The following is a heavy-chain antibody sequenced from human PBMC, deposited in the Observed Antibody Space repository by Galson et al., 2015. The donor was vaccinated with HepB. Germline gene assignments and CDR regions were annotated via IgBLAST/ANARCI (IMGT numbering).Heavy chain of an antibody. Sequence: SLRLSCAASGFTFSSYGMHWVRQAPGKGLEWVAVISYDGSNKYYADSVKGRFTISRDNSKNTLYLQMNSLRAEDTAVYYCARAATTVTYWYFDLWGRGTLVTVSS. CDR3: ARAATTVTYWYFDL. V-gene: IGHV3-30*03. CDR2: ISYDGSNK. CDR1: GFTFSSYG. J-gene: IGHJ2*01. D-gene: IGHD4-17*01.